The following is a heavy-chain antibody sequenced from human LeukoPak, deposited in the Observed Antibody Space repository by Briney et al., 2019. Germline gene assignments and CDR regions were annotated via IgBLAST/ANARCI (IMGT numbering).Heavy chain of an antibody. CDR2: IGAGGDDT. Sequence: GGSLRLSCVASGFTFSSYAMSWVRQAPGKGLEWVSGIGAGGDDTYYADSVKGRFTISRDNSKNTLYLQMNSLRAEDTALYYCAKNVTYLYYVDYWGQGTLVTISS. V-gene: IGHV3-23*01. D-gene: IGHD3-10*01. CDR3: AKNVTYLYYVDY. CDR1: GFTFSSYA. J-gene: IGHJ4*02.